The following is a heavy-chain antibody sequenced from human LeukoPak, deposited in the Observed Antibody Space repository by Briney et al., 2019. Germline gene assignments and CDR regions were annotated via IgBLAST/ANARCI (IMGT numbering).Heavy chain of an antibody. V-gene: IGHV3-74*01. J-gene: IGHJ4*02. CDR3: AKGRAGNYYYDSRAY. CDR1: GFTFTRFW. Sequence: GGSLRLSCAASGFTFTRFWMHWVRQAPGKGLVWVSRINSDGSTTNYADSVKGRFNISRDNAKNTLYLQMNSLRAEDTAVYYCAKGRAGNYYYDSRAYWGQGTLVTVPS. CDR2: INSDGSTT. D-gene: IGHD3-22*01.